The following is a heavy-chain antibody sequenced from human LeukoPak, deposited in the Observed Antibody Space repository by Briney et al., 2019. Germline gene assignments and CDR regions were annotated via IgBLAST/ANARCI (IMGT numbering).Heavy chain of an antibody. CDR3: ASWGNLGAGSRCDYYYYGMDV. J-gene: IGHJ6*04. D-gene: IGHD3-16*01. CDR2: ISSSSRYI. Sequence: GSLSPSCAASGFTFSSYSINSVRQAPGTGLESVSSISSSSRYIYYADSVKGRFTISRDNAKHSLYLQMNSLRAEDTAVYYCASWGNLGAGSRCDYYYYGMDVWGKGTTVTVSS. CDR1: GFTFSSYS. V-gene: IGHV3-21*01.